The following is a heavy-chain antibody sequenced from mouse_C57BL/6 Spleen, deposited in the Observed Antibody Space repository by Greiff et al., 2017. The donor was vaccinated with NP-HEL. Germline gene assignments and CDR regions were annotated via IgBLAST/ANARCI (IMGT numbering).Heavy chain of an antibody. CDR2: ISYDGSN. J-gene: IGHJ2*01. CDR1: GYSITSGYY. V-gene: IGHV3-6*01. Sequence: EVKLQESGPGLVKPSQSLSLTCSVTGYSITSGYYWNWIRQFPGNKLAWMGYISYDGSNNYNPSLKNRIPITCATSKNQFVLKLNSVTTEDTATYYCARGITTGFYWGQGTTLTVSS. D-gene: IGHD1-1*01. CDR3: ARGITTGFY.